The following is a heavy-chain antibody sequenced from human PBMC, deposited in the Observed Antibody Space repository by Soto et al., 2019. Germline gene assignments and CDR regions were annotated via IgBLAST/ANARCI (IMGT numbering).Heavy chain of an antibody. CDR3: ARGGGRWSGYSYYYYYGMDV. CDR2: INHSGST. CDR1: GGSFSGYY. J-gene: IGHJ6*02. Sequence: PSETLSLTCAVYGGSFSGYYWSWIRQPPGKGLEWIGEINHSGSTNYNPSLKSRVTISVDTSKNQFSLKLSSVTAADTAVYYCARGGGRWSGYSYYYYYGMDVWGQGTTVTVS. V-gene: IGHV4-34*01. D-gene: IGHD5-12*01.